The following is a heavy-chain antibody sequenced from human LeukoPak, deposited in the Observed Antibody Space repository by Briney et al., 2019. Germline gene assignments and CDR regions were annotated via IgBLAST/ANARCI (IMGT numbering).Heavy chain of an antibody. J-gene: IGHJ4*02. Sequence: GGSLRLSCAASRFTFNSYAMSWVRQAPGKGLEWVSIIYSGGSTYYADSVKDRFTISRDNSKNTLYLQMNSLRAEDTAVYYCARAWGGNTDYFDYWGQGTLVTVSS. CDR3: ARAWGGNTDYFDY. D-gene: IGHD4-23*01. V-gene: IGHV3-53*01. CDR2: IYSGGST. CDR1: RFTFNSYA.